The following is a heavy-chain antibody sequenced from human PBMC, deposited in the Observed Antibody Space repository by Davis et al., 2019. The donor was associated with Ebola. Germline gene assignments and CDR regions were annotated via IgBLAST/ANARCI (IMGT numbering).Heavy chain of an antibody. D-gene: IGHD6-19*01. CDR1: GASISSNIW. CDR2: TYHTGST. CDR3: ARLPDIAVAGTSDYYYGMDV. Sequence: MPSETLSLTCGVSGASISSNIWWSWVRQPPGKGLEWIGETYHTGSTNYHPSLKSRVTISVDKTKNQFSLKLSSVTAADTAVYYCARLPDIAVAGTSDYYYGMDVWGRGTTVTVSS. J-gene: IGHJ6*02. V-gene: IGHV4-4*02.